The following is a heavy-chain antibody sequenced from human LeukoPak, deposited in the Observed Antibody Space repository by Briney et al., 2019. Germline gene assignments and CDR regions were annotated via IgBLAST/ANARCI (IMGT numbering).Heavy chain of an antibody. V-gene: IGHV4-61*02. CDR3: ARDVSGWYGYYYYYYMDV. J-gene: IGHJ6*03. CDR2: IYHGGTT. CDR1: GGSISGGSYY. Sequence: SQTLSLTCSVSGGSISGGSYYWSWIRQPAGKGLEWIGSIYHGGTTYYNPSLKSRVTISVDTSKNQFSLKLSSVTAADTAVYYCARDVSGWYGYYYYYYMDVWGKGTTVTISS. D-gene: IGHD6-19*01.